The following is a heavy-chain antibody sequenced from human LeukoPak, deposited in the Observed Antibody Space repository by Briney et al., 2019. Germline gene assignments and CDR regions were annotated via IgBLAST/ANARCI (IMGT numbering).Heavy chain of an antibody. J-gene: IGHJ4*02. CDR1: GGSISSSSHY. Sequence: SETLSLTCIVSGGSISSSSHYWGWIRQSPGKGLEWIGSIYYSGTTHNNPTLKSRVTISVDTSKNQISLKLSSVTAADTAVYYCARGRYFDYWGQGTLVTVSS. V-gene: IGHV4-39*01. CDR2: IYYSGTT. CDR3: ARGRYFDY.